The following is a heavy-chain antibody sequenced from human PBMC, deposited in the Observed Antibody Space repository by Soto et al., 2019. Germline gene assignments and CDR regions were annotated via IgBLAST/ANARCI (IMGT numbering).Heavy chain of an antibody. CDR3: ARDPNCYGGNCYFDL. D-gene: IGHD3-10*01. Sequence: VQLVQSGPEVRKPGASVMLSCKASGYTFSDYGFSWVRQAPGQGLEWMAWINGYNTNTHYAQKFRGRVTLTSDTSTRTAYMELRSLRADDTAIYYCARDPNCYGGNCYFDLWGQGALVIVSS. CDR2: INGYNTNT. J-gene: IGHJ4*02. CDR1: GYTFSDYG. V-gene: IGHV1-18*04.